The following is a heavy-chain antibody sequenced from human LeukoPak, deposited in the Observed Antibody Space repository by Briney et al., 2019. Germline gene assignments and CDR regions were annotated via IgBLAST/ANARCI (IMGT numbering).Heavy chain of an antibody. CDR1: GYTFTGYY. CDR3: ARDQLTYYYSSGRSFGMDV. CDR2: INPNSGGT. V-gene: IGHV1-2*02. D-gene: IGHD3-10*01. J-gene: IGHJ6*02. Sequence: ASVKVSCKSSGYTFTGYYMHWVRQAPGQGLDWMGWINPNSGGTNYAQKFQGRVTMTRDTSISTAYMELSRLRSDHTAVYYCARDQLTYYYSSGRSFGMDVWGQGTTVTVSS.